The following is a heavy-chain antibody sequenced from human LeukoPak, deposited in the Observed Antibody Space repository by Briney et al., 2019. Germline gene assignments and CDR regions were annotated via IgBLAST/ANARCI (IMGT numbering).Heavy chain of an antibody. CDR3: VRGRSGFDN. Sequence: SQTLSLTCAISGDSLSSNSATWNWIRQSPSRGLEWLGRTYHKSKLFNDYAVSVKSQITINPDTSKNQFSLQRNSVTPQDTAVYYCVRGRSGFDNWGQGTLVTVSS. J-gene: IGHJ4*02. D-gene: IGHD6-19*01. CDR2: TYHKSKLFN. V-gene: IGHV6-1*01. CDR1: GDSLSSNSAT.